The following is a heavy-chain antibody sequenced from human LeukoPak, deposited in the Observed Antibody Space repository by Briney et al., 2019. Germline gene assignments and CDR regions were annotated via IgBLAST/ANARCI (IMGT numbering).Heavy chain of an antibody. D-gene: IGHD6-19*01. CDR2: IIPIFGTA. CDR3: ARGGEEQWLVPLYYYYMDV. Sequence: GASVKVSCKASGGTFSSYAISWVRQAPGQGLEWMGGIIPIFGTANYAQKFQGRVTITADESTSTAYMELSRLRSDDTAVYYCARGGEEQWLVPLYYYYMDVWGKGTTVTVSS. J-gene: IGHJ6*03. V-gene: IGHV1-69*13. CDR1: GGTFSSYA.